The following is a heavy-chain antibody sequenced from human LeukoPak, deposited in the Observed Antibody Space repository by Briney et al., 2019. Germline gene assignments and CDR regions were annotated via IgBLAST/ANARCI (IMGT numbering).Heavy chain of an antibody. Sequence: PGGSLRLSCAASGFTFSSYWMSWVRQAPGKGLKWVANIKQDGSVKYYGDSVKGRFTISRENAMNSLYLQMNSLRAEGTAVYYCARDTAMVTSVDYYGMDVWGQGTTVTVSS. J-gene: IGHJ6*02. CDR1: GFTFSSYW. CDR3: ARDTAMVTSVDYYGMDV. CDR2: IKQDGSVK. V-gene: IGHV3-7*05. D-gene: IGHD5-18*01.